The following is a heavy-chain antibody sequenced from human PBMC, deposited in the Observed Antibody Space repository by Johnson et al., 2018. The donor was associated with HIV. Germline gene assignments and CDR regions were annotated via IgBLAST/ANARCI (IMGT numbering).Heavy chain of an antibody. CDR2: ISSDGSNK. J-gene: IGHJ3*02. V-gene: IGHV3-30*04. CDR3: AKPFPRWFAPLETAFDI. D-gene: IGHD3-9*01. CDR1: GFTFSSYA. Sequence: QVQLVESGGGVVQPGRSLRLSCAASGFTFSSYAMHWVRQAPGTGLEWVAVISSDGSNKYYADSGTGRFHISRDNSKNTLYLQMNSLRPEDTAVYYCAKPFPRWFAPLETAFDIWGQGTMVTVSS.